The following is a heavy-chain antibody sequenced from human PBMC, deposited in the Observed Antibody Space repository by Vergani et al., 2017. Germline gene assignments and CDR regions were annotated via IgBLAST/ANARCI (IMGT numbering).Heavy chain of an antibody. CDR1: GFTFTAHG. J-gene: IGHJ4*02. CDR2: IGSSGPYI. V-gene: IGHV3-21*06. Sequence: EVQLLESGGGSAQPGESLRLSCVASGFTFTAHGLNWVRQAPGKGLEWVAFIGSSGPYINYADSVKGRFIISRDNTNNSLFLQLRSLRAEDAAVYYCARGASGDYVSSFDYWGQGTLVTVSS. D-gene: IGHD4-17*01. CDR3: ARGASGDYVSSFDY.